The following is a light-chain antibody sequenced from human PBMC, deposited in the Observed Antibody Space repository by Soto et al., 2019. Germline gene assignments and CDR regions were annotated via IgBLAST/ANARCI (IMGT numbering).Light chain of an antibody. CDR3: QQYDGYSPQT. Sequence: DIQITQSPSTLFASVVDRVTITCRASQSVRNWLAWYQQKPGRAPQLLIYDSSTLEPGVPSRFRGSGSGTEFTLTINGLQPDDFATYYCQQYDGYSPQTFGQGTKVDNK. CDR1: QSVRNW. CDR2: DSS. V-gene: IGKV1-5*01. J-gene: IGKJ1*01.